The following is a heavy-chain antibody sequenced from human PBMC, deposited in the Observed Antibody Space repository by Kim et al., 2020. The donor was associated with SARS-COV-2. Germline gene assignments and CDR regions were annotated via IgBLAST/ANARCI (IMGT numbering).Heavy chain of an antibody. D-gene: IGHD6-19*01. CDR3: ARGPEAVAGSYYYYYGMDV. V-gene: IGHV3-11*05. Sequence: GRFTISRDNAKNSLYLQMNSLRGEDTAVYYCARGPEAVAGSYYYYYGMDVWGLGTTVTVSS. J-gene: IGHJ6*02.